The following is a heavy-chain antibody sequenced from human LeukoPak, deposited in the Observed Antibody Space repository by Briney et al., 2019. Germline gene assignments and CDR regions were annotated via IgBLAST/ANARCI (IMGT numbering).Heavy chain of an antibody. D-gene: IGHD6-19*01. Sequence: PGGSLRLSCAASGFTSSRFWMSWMRQAPGKGLEWVSSISSSSSYIYYADSVKGRFTISRDNAKNSLYLQMNSLRAEDTAVYYCARGRRAPGYSSGWSYFDYWGQGTLVTVSS. CDR1: GFTSSRFW. CDR3: ARGRRAPGYSSGWSYFDY. V-gene: IGHV3-21*01. J-gene: IGHJ4*02. CDR2: ISSSSSYI.